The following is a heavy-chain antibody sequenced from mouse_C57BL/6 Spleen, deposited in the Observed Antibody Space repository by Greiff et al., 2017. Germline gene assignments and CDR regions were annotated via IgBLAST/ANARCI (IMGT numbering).Heavy chain of an antibody. D-gene: IGHD1-1*01. V-gene: IGHV1-82*01. CDR3: ARSHYYGSRRDYFDY. J-gene: IGHJ2*01. Sequence: QVQLQQSGPELVKPGASVKISCKASGYAFSSSWMNWVKQRPGTGLEWIGRIYPGDGDTNYNGKFKGKATLTADKSSSTAYMQLSSLTSEDSAVYFCARSHYYGSRRDYFDYWGQGTTLTVSS. CDR1: GYAFSSSW. CDR2: IYPGDGDT.